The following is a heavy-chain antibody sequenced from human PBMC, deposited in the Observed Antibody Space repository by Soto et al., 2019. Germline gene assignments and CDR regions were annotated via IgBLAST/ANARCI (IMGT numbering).Heavy chain of an antibody. CDR1: GFTFSSCA. D-gene: IGHD1-26*01. Sequence: GESLKISCAASGFTFSSCAMSWVRQAPGKGLEWVSSISSSGDNTYYADSVKGRFTISRDNSKNTLSLQMNSLRVEDSAVYYCARLAVRGSYHGDDYWGQGTLVTVSS. J-gene: IGHJ4*02. CDR3: ARLAVRGSYHGDDY. CDR2: ISSSGDNT. V-gene: IGHV3-23*01.